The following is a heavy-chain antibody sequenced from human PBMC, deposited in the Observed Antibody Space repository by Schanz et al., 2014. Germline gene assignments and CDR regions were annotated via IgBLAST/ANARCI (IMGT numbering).Heavy chain of an antibody. CDR1: GYTFTNYG. CDR2: ISGYNGNT. J-gene: IGHJ4*02. V-gene: IGHV1-18*01. CDR3: ASYELGSGSPYYDS. D-gene: IGHD3-10*01. Sequence: QVQLVQSGAAVKKPGASVKVSCKASGYTFTNYGISWVRQAPGQGLEWMGGISGYNGNTKNAQNFQGRVTMTTDTSTSPDYMELRSLRSDDTAVYYCASYELGSGSPYYDSWGQGTLVTVSS.